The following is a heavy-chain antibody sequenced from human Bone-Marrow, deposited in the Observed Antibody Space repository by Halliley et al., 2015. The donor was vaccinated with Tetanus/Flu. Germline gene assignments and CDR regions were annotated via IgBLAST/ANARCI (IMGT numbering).Heavy chain of an antibody. J-gene: IGHJ3*02. CDR3: ARDAYLKGSSSDI. Sequence: WVSRINKDGSDTSYADSVKGRFTISRDTAKNTLYLQMNSLRPEVTAGHYCARDAYLKGSSSDIWGQGTMVTVSS. V-gene: IGHV3-74*01. CDR2: INKDGSDT.